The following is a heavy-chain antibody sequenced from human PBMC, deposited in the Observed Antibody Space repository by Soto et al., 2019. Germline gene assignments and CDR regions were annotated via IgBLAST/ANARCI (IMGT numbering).Heavy chain of an antibody. V-gene: IGHV3-74*01. CDR3: ARGPTGWYGYDY. CDR1: GFTFSSSW. CDR2: INSDGSRT. J-gene: IGHJ4*02. D-gene: IGHD6-19*01. Sequence: EVQLVESGGGLVQPGGSLRLSCAASGFTFSSSWMHWVRQAPGKGLVWVSRINSDGSRTNYADSVKGPFTISRDNAKNTLYPQMNTLRAEDTAVYYCARGPTGWYGYDYWGLGTLVTVSS.